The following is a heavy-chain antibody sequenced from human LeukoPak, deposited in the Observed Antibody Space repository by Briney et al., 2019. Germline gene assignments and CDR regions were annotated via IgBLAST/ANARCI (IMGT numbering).Heavy chain of an antibody. CDR2: ISGSGGST. CDR3: AKICGTSWNGPGDY. Sequence: GGSLRLSCAASGFTFSSYAMTWVRQAPGKGLEWVSSISGSGGSTYYADSVKGRFTISRDNSRKTLYLQMSSLGAEDMAVYYCAKICGTSWNGPGDYWGQGTLVTVSS. V-gene: IGHV3-23*01. J-gene: IGHJ4*02. D-gene: IGHD1-1*01. CDR1: GFTFSSYA.